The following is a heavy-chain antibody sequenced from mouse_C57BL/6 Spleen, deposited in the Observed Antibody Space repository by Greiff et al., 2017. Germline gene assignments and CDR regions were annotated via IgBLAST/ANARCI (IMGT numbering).Heavy chain of an antibody. CDR3: AGGYGSEASFAY. Sequence: QVQLQQSGAELARPGASVKLSCKASGYTFTSYGISWVKQSTGQGLEWIGEIYPRSGNTYYNEKFKGKATLTVDKSSSTAYMELSSLTSEDSAVYFCAGGYGSEASFAYWGQGTLVTVSA. CDR2: IYPRSGNT. CDR1: GYTFTSYG. V-gene: IGHV1-81*01. D-gene: IGHD1-1*01. J-gene: IGHJ3*01.